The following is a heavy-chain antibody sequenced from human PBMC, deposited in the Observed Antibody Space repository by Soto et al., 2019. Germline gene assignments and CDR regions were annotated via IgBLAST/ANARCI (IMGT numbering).Heavy chain of an antibody. CDR2: IYYSGST. D-gene: IGHD5-12*01. Sequence: PSDTLSLTCTVSGGSISSYHWRWIRQPPGKGLEWIWNIYYSGSTNYNPSLKSRVTISVDRSKNQFSRKLSSVTAAHTAVFYCARSQMATIFVMEVWGQGTAVKVSS. V-gene: IGHV4-59*01. CDR3: ARSQMATIFVMEV. CDR1: GGSISSYH. J-gene: IGHJ6*01.